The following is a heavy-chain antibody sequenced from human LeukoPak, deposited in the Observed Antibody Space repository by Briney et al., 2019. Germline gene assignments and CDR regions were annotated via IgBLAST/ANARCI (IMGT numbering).Heavy chain of an antibody. V-gene: IGHV3-21*01. CDR2: ISSSSSYI. J-gene: IGHJ5*02. Sequence: PGGSLRLSCAASGFIFSTYSMSWVRQAPGKGLEWVSSISSSSSYIYYVDSVKGRFTISRDNAKNSLYLQMNSLRAEDTAVYYCARDRGSSGWFPWGQGTLVTVSS. CDR3: ARDRGSSGWFP. CDR1: GFIFSTYS. D-gene: IGHD6-19*01.